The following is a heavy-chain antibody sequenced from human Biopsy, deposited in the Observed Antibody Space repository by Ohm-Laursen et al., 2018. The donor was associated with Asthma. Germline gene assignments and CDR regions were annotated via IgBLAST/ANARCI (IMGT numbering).Heavy chain of an antibody. CDR3: AREKVIESRGFQNWFDP. CDR2: IYYDGSRK. Sequence: SLRLSCSASGFTFSRHALHWVRQAPGKGLEWVAGIYYDGSRKYYTESVKGRFTISRDNSKNRLYLEMDSLRAEDTAVYYCAREKVIESRGFQNWFDPWGQGTLVHVSS. CDR1: GFTFSRHA. D-gene: IGHD3-16*02. V-gene: IGHV3-33*01. J-gene: IGHJ5*02.